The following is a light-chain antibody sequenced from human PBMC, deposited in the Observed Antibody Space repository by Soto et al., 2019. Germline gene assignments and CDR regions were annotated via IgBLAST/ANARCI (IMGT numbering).Light chain of an antibody. CDR2: DTS. CDR1: HTIASVY. J-gene: IGKJ4*01. Sequence: IVLTQSPASLSLSPGERATLSCGASHTIASVYLAWYQHKPGLAPRLLIYDTSIRATGIPDRFTGSGSGTDVALTISRLEAEDFAVYDWQQYETSLTFGGGTKVEIK. CDR3: QQYETSLT. V-gene: IGKV3D-20*01.